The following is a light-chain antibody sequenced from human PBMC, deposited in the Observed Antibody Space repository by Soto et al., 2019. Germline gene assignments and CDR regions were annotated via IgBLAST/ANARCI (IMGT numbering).Light chain of an antibody. V-gene: IGKV3-15*01. CDR3: QQYNNWPRT. J-gene: IGKJ1*01. Sequence: EVVLTQSPVTLSLSPGERATLSCRASQSVSSNLAWYQQKPGQAPRLLIYGASTRATGVPARFSVSGAGTEFTLTISSLQSEDFAVYYCQQYNNWPRTFGQGTKVDIK. CDR2: GAS. CDR1: QSVSSN.